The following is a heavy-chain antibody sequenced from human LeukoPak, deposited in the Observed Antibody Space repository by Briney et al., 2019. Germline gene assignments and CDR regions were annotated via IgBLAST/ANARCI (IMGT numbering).Heavy chain of an antibody. CDR3: ARTNPVYGDYDY. J-gene: IGHJ4*02. V-gene: IGHV3-23*01. D-gene: IGHD4-17*01. Sequence: PGGSLRLSYAASGFTFSSYAMNWVRQAPGKGLEWVSAISGSGGSTYYADSVKGRFTISRDLARNTLLLQMHSLRADDTAVHYCARTNPVYGDYDYWGQGTLVTVSS. CDR2: ISGSGGST. CDR1: GFTFSSYA.